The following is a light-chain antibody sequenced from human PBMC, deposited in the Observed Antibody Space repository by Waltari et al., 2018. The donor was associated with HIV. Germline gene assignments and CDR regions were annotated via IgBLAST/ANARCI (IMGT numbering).Light chain of an antibody. CDR1: SSDVGGYDY. CDR3: SSYTSSSALEVV. CDR2: DVS. J-gene: IGLJ3*02. V-gene: IGLV2-14*01. Sequence: QSALTQPASVSGSLGQSITIPCTGTSSDVGGYDYVSWYQQHPGRAPKLLIYDVSNRPSGFSNRFSGSKSGNTASRTISGLQAEDEADYHCSSYTSSSALEVVFGGGTTLTVL.